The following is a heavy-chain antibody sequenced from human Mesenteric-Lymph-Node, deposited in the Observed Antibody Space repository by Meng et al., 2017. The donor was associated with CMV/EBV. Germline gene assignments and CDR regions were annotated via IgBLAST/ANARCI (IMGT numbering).Heavy chain of an antibody. CDR3: ARGGYCTSTSCYEGQDAVDI. J-gene: IGHJ3*02. CDR2: ISYDGSNK. Sequence: SSVMHWVRQAPGKGLEWVAVISYDGSNKYYRDSVKGRFTIYRDNSKNTLYLQMNSLRAEDTAVYYCARGGYCTSTSCYEGQDAVDIWGQGTMVTVSS. D-gene: IGHD2-2*01. V-gene: IGHV3-30-3*01. CDR1: SSV.